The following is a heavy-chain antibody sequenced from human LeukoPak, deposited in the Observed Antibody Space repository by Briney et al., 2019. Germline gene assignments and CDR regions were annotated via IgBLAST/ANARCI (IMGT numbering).Heavy chain of an antibody. D-gene: IGHD2-15*01. CDR3: AKNTFCSSSSCQTALDY. J-gene: IGHJ4*02. V-gene: IGHV3-21*01. CDR1: GFTFRSYS. CDR2: ISSTSTYM. Sequence: GGSLRLSCEASGFTFRSYSMNWVRQAPGKGLEWVSSISSTSTYMYYADSVKGRFTISRDNAKNSLFLQMNSLRAEDTAVYYCAKNTFCSSSSCQTALDYWGQGTLVTVSS.